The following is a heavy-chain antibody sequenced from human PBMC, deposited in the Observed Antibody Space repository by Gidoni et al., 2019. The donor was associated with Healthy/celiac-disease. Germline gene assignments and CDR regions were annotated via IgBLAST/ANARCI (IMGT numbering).Heavy chain of an antibody. J-gene: IGHJ6*02. CDR2: ISGSGGST. Sequence: EVQLLESGGGLVQPGGYLRLSCAASGFTFSSYAMSWVRQAPGKGLEWVSAISGSGGSTYYADSVKGRFTISRDNSKNTLYLQMNSLRAEDTAVYYCAKDFYGSGYGMDVWGQGTTVTVSS. CDR1: GFTFSSYA. V-gene: IGHV3-23*01. D-gene: IGHD3-10*01. CDR3: AKDFYGSGYGMDV.